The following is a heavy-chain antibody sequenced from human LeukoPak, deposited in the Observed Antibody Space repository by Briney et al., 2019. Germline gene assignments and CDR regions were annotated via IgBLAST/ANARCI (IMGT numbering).Heavy chain of an antibody. CDR2: IYHRGNT. Sequence: YPSETLSLTCAVSGGSISSSNWWNWVRQTPGKGLEWIGEIYHRGNTHYNPSLKSRVTMSVDTSTNQFSLRVNSVTAADTAVYYCARDRGYGDPHKTRGAFDIWGQGTMVTVSS. CDR3: ARDRGYGDPHKTRGAFDI. J-gene: IGHJ3*02. CDR1: GGSISSSNW. D-gene: IGHD4-17*01. V-gene: IGHV4-4*02.